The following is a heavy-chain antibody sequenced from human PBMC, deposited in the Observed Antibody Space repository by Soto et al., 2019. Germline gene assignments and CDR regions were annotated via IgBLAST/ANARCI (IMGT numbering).Heavy chain of an antibody. CDR3: ARREGDYSKLDH. CDR1: GYSFTSYW. J-gene: IGHJ5*02. V-gene: IGHV5-51*01. D-gene: IGHD4-4*01. CDR2: IFPSDSDT. Sequence: GESLPLSCKGSGYSFTSYWIGWVRQMPGTGLEWMGIIFPSDSDTRYSPSFQGQVIISVDTSINTAYLQFTSLKASDSAIYYGARREGDYSKLDHWGHGTLGTGSS.